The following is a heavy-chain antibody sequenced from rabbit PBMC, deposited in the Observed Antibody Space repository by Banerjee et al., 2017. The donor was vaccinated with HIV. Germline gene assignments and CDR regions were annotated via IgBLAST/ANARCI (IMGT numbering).Heavy chain of an antibody. Sequence: QEQLEESGGGLVQPEGSLTLTCKASGFTLSSGYWMCWVRQAPGKGLEWIGCISTGDGITFYAKSVKGRFTISSNTNQNTVSLQMTSLTTADTATYFCVRDLSTVTMVTRDLWGQGTLVTVS. CDR1: GFTLSSGYW. J-gene: IGHJ3*01. CDR2: ISTGDGIT. D-gene: IGHD2-1*01. V-gene: IGHV1S47*01. CDR3: VRDLSTVTMVTRDL.